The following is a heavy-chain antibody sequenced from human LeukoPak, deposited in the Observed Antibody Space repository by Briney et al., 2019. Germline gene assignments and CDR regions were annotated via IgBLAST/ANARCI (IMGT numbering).Heavy chain of an antibody. V-gene: IGHV4-59*01. Sequence: KSSETLSLTCTVSGGSISSYYWSWIRQPPGKGLEWIGYIYYSGSTNYNPSLKSRVTISVDTSKNQFSLKLSSVTAADTAVYYCASQYYYDSSGYPPFDYWGQGTLVTVSS. J-gene: IGHJ4*02. D-gene: IGHD3-22*01. CDR2: IYYSGST. CDR1: GGSISSYY. CDR3: ASQYYYDSSGYPPFDY.